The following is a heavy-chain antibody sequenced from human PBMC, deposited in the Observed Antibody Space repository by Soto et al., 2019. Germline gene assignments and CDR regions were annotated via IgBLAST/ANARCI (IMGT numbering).Heavy chain of an antibody. CDR1: GFTFSDYY. D-gene: IGHD2-2*01. J-gene: IGHJ3*02. CDR2: ISSSGSTI. CDR3: ARGDIVVVPAAMGYDDAFDI. V-gene: IGHV3-11*01. Sequence: QVQLVESGGGLVKPGGSLRLSCAASGFTFSDYYMSWIRQAPGKGLEWVSYISSSGSTIYYADSVKGRFTISRDNAKNSLYLQMNSLRAEDTAVYYCARGDIVVVPAAMGYDDAFDIWGQGTMVTVSS.